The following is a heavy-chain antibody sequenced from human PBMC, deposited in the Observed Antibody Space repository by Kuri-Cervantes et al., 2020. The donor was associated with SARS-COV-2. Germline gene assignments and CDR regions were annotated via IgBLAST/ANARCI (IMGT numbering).Heavy chain of an antibody. Sequence: GESLKISCAASGFTFNSYSMNWVRQAPGKGLEWVSYISSSSSTIYYADSVKGRFTISRDNAKNSLYLQMNSLRAEDTAVYYCAKDRRMVGATRWFDPWGQGTLVTVSS. J-gene: IGHJ5*02. CDR3: AKDRRMVGATRWFDP. V-gene: IGHV3-48*01. CDR2: ISSSSSTI. D-gene: IGHD1-26*01. CDR1: GFTFNSYS.